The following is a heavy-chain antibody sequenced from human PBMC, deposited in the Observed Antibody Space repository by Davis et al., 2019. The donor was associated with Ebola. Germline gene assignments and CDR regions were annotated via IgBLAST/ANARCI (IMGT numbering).Heavy chain of an antibody. V-gene: IGHV5-51*01. J-gene: IGHJ4*02. CDR2: IHPSDSDT. CDR1: GYSFSTHW. Sequence: GESLKISCKASGYSFSTHWIGWVRQVPGKGLEWMGIIHPSDSDTRYSPSFQGQVTFSVDKSDNTAYLHWSPLKASDTATYYCARPIPDCTPGVCNYFFDNWGQGTLVTVSA. D-gene: IGHD2-8*01. CDR3: ARPIPDCTPGVCNYFFDN.